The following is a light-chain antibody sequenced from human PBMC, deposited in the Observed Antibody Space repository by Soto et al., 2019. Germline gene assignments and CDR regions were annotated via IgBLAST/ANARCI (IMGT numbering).Light chain of an antibody. CDR1: SSDVGGYNY. CDR3: SSLTSDRIYV. Sequence: QSVLTQPASVSGSPGQSITISCTGTSSDVGGYNYVSWYQQHPGKAPKLMIYEVSNRPPGVSNRFSGSKSGNTASLTISGLQAEEEADYYCSSLTSDRIYVFGPGTKVTVL. V-gene: IGLV2-14*01. CDR2: EVS. J-gene: IGLJ1*01.